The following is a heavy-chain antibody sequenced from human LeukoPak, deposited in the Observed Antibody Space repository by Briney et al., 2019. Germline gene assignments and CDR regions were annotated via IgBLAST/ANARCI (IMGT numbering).Heavy chain of an antibody. CDR3: ASQEYYYYYMDV. Sequence: GSLRLSCAASGFTFSSYWMSWVRQAPGKGLEWIGSIYYSGSTYYNPSLKSRVTISVDTSKNQFSLKLSSVTAADTAVYYCASQEYYYYYMDVWGKGTTVTISS. V-gene: IGHV4-39*01. CDR2: IYYSGST. CDR1: GFTFSSYW. J-gene: IGHJ6*03.